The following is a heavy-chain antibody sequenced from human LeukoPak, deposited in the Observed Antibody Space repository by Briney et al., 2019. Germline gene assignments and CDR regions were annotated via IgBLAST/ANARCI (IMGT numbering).Heavy chain of an antibody. V-gene: IGHV1-69*05. CDR3: ARVHYDILTDLGYFDY. J-gene: IGHJ4*02. D-gene: IGHD3-9*01. Sequence: VASVKVSCKASGGTFSSYAISWVRQAPGQGLEWVGGIIPIFGTANYAQKFQGRVTMTRDTSISTAYMELSRLRSDDTAVYYCARVHYDILTDLGYFDYWGQGTLVTVSS. CDR1: GGTFSSYA. CDR2: IIPIFGTA.